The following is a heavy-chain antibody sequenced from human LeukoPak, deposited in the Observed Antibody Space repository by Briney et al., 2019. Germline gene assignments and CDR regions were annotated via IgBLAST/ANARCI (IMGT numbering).Heavy chain of an antibody. Sequence: SVKVSCKASGGTFIGYAISWVRQAPGQGLEWMGRIIPFLGIANYAQKFQGRVTITADKSTSTAYMELSSLRSEDTAVYYCARDYYDSSGYYYVVGYFDYWGQGTLVTVSS. D-gene: IGHD3-22*01. V-gene: IGHV1-69*04. CDR2: IIPFLGIA. CDR3: ARDYYDSSGYYYVVGYFDY. CDR1: GGTFIGYA. J-gene: IGHJ4*02.